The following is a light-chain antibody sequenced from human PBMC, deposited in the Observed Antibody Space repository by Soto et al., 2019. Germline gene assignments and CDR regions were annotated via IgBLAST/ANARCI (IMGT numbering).Light chain of an antibody. J-gene: IGKJ4*01. CDR2: GAA. Sequence: DIQMTQSPSFLSASVGDRVAITCRASQNIRHYISWYQQKPGKAPRVLIYGAATVQSGVPSRFSGSGSGTNYSLPINSRQPEDYVTYYCQHICKSQAFTFGQGTKVEIK. CDR1: QNIRHY. CDR3: QHICKSQAFT. V-gene: IGKV1-39*02.